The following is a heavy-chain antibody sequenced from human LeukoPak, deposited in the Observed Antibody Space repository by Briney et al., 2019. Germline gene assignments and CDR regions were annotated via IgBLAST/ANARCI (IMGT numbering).Heavy chain of an antibody. CDR3: ARDGEKTTIFGLEWRDGDWFDP. CDR2: IYHSGSI. J-gene: IGHJ5*02. Sequence: SETLSLTCTVSGYSISNGYYWGWIRQPPGKGLEWIGSIYHSGSIYYNPSLKSRVAISVDTSKNQLSLKLSSVTAADTAVYYCARDGEKTTIFGLEWRDGDWFDPWGQGTLVTVSS. D-gene: IGHD3/OR15-3a*01. CDR1: GYSISNGYY. V-gene: IGHV4-38-2*02.